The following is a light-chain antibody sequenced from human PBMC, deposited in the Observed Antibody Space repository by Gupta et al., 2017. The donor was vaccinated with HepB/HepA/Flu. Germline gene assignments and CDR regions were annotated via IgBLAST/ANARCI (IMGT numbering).Light chain of an antibody. J-gene: IGKJ3*01. Sequence: EIVLTQSPATLSLSPGERATLSCRATQSVGTYLAWYQHKPGQAPRLLIYDASNRAPGIPARFSGSGSGTDFTLTISSLESEDFAVYYCQQRSNWPLFTFGPGTXVDIK. V-gene: IGKV3-11*01. CDR2: DAS. CDR1: QSVGTY. CDR3: QQRSNWPLFT.